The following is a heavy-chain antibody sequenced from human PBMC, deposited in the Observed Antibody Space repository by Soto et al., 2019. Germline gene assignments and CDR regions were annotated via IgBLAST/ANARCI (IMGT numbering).Heavy chain of an antibody. CDR2: IKEDGSAK. CDR3: AGDRGTGFDY. CDR1: GFTFSNYW. V-gene: IGHV3-7*04. D-gene: IGHD3-10*01. Sequence: EVQLVESGGGLVQPGGSLRLSCVASGFTFSNYWMTWVRQAPGKGLEWVANIKEDGSAKYLVDSLKGRFTISRDNAKNSLYLQMNSLRAGDTGVYYWAGDRGTGFDYWGHGALVTVSS. J-gene: IGHJ4*01.